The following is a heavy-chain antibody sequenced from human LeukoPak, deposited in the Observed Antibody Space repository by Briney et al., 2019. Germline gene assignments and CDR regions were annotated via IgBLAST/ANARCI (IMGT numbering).Heavy chain of an antibody. CDR2: INPNGGGT. Sequence: ASVKVSCKASGYTFTGYYMHWVRQAPGQGLEWMGWINPNGGGTNYAQRFQGRVTMTRDTSISTAYMELSRLRSDDTAVYYCATDRCDTGWELDDYWGQGTLVTVSS. J-gene: IGHJ4*02. CDR3: ATDRCDTGWELDDY. CDR1: GYTFTGYY. V-gene: IGHV1-2*02. D-gene: IGHD1-26*01.